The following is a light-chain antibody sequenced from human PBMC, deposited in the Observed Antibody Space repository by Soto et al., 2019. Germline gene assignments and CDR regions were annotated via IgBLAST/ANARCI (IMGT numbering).Light chain of an antibody. CDR2: AAS. J-gene: IGKJ3*01. V-gene: IGKV1-27*01. CDR1: QGASSY. Sequence: DIPMTQSPSSLSASVGDRVTISCRACQGASSYLAWYQQKPGKVPKLLIYAASTPQSVVPSQFSGSGSGTDLTLTISSLQPEDVAVYYCPKDRSAPLTLGTGTKVETK. CDR3: PKDRSAPLT.